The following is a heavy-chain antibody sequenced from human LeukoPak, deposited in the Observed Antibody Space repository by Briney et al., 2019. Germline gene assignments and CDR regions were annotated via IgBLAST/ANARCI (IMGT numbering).Heavy chain of an antibody. CDR3: ANGNRCTSPNCLGYYYFYMDV. Sequence: PGGSLRLSCAASGFTFSSYAMNWVRQAPGRGLEWVSGFGGSGGTTYYADSVKGRFTISRDNSKNTLYLQMNSLRAEDTAVYYCANGNRCTSPNCLGYYYFYMDVWGKGTTVTVSS. D-gene: IGHD2-8*01. CDR1: GFTFSSYA. J-gene: IGHJ6*03. CDR2: FGGSGGTT. V-gene: IGHV3-23*01.